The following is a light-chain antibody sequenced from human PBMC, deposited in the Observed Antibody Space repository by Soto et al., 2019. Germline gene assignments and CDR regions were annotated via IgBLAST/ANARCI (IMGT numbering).Light chain of an antibody. CDR1: SSNIGADYD. CDR3: AAWDDSLSWV. Sequence: QSVLTQPPSVSGAPGQRVTISCTGNSSNIGADYDVHWYQQLPGSAPKLLIYGNSNRPSGVPDRFSGSKSGTSASLAITGLQAEDEADYYCAAWDDSLSWVFGGGTKLTVL. J-gene: IGLJ3*02. CDR2: GNS. V-gene: IGLV1-40*01.